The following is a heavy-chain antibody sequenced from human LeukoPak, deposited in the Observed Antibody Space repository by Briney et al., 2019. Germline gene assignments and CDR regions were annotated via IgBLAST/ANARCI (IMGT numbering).Heavy chain of an antibody. V-gene: IGHV3-23*01. Sequence: PGGSLRLSCAASGFTFSSYAMSWVRQAPGKGLEWVSAISGSGGSTYYADSVKGRFTISRDNSKNTLYLQMNSLRVEDTAVYYCARLHYDVLTGPFDYWGQGTLVTVSS. CDR3: ARLHYDVLTGPFDY. CDR1: GFTFSSYA. D-gene: IGHD3-9*01. CDR2: ISGSGGST. J-gene: IGHJ4*02.